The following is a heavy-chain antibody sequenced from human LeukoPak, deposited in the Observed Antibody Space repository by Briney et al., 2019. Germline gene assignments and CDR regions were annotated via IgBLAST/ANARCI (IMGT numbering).Heavy chain of an antibody. CDR2: FDPEDGET. Sequence: ASVKVSCKVSGYTLTELSMHWVRQAPGKGLEWMGGFDPEDGETIYAQKFQGRVTMTEDTSTDTAYMELRSLRSDDTAVYYCARDLEGYCTNGVCLSPGGSWFDPWGQGTLVTVSS. CDR3: ARDLEGYCTNGVCLSPGGSWFDP. CDR1: GYTLTELS. J-gene: IGHJ5*02. D-gene: IGHD2-8*01. V-gene: IGHV1-24*01.